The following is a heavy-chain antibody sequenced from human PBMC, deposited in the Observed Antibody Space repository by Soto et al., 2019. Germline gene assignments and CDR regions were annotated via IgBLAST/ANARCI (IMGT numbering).Heavy chain of an antibody. V-gene: IGHV3-53*01. J-gene: IGHJ6*02. Sequence: GGSLRLSCAASGFTVSSKYMSWVRQAPGKGLEWVSVIYSDGSTYYADSVKGRFTISRDNAKNSLYLQMNSLRAEDTAVYYCARDIVVVPAAISQYGMDVWGQGTT. CDR3: ARDIVVVPAAISQYGMDV. CDR1: GFTVSSKY. D-gene: IGHD2-2*02. CDR2: IYSDGST.